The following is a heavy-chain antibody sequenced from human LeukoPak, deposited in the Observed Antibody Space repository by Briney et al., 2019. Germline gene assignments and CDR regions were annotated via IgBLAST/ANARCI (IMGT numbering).Heavy chain of an antibody. CDR3: ARVEEGSGSNDY. CDR1: GFTFSSDN. J-gene: IGHJ4*02. V-gene: IGHV3-21*01. D-gene: IGHD3-10*01. CDR2: ISSSSSYI. Sequence: GGSLRLSCAASGFTFSSDNMNWVRQAPGKGLEWVSSISSSSSYIYYADSVKGRFTISRDNAKNSLYLQMNSLRAEDTAVYYCARVEEGSGSNDYWGQGTLVTVSS.